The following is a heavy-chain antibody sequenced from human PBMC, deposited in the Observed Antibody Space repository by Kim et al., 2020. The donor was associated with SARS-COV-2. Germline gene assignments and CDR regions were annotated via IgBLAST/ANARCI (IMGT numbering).Heavy chain of an antibody. CDR2: TYYRSKWYN. CDR1: GDSVSSNSAA. V-gene: IGHV6-1*01. Sequence: SQTLSLTCAISGDSVSSNSAAWNWIRQSPSRGLEWLGRTYYRSKWYNDYAVSVKSRITINPDTSKNQFSLQLNSVTPEDTAVYYCARDLKWDSSWYSDYYGMDVWGQGTTVTVSS. J-gene: IGHJ6*02. D-gene: IGHD6-13*01. CDR3: ARDLKWDSSWYSDYYGMDV.